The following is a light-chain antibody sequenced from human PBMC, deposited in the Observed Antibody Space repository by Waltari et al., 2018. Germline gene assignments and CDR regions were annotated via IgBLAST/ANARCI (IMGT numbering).Light chain of an antibody. CDR3: QQYGSPYT. CDR1: QSVNSNY. V-gene: IGKV3-20*01. J-gene: IGKJ2*01. Sequence: EIVLTQSPGTLSLSPGEGATLSCRASQSVNSNYLTWFQQKPGQAPRLLIFGASSRATAVPDRFSGSGSGTDFTLTISRLEPEDFAMYYCQQYGSPYTFGQGTKLEI. CDR2: GAS.